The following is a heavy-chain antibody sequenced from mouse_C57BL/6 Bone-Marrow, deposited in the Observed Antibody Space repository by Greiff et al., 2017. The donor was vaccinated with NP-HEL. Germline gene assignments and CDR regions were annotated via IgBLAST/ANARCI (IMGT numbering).Heavy chain of an antibody. CDR1: GYTFTSYW. V-gene: IGHV1-55*01. CDR3: ARLGLRRGIDV. J-gene: IGHJ1*03. Sequence: QVQLQQPGAELVKPGASVKMSCKASGYTFTSYWITWVKQRPGQGLEWIGDIYPGSGSTNYTEMFKSKATLTVDTSSSTAYMQLSSLTSEDSAVYYCARLGLRRGIDVWGTGTTVTVSS. CDR2: IYPGSGST. D-gene: IGHD2-4*01.